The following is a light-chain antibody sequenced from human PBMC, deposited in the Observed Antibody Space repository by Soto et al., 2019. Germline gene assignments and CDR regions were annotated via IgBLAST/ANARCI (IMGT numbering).Light chain of an antibody. CDR3: QQYNSYSSKT. CDR2: DAS. V-gene: IGKV1-5*01. J-gene: IGKJ1*01. Sequence: DIQMTQSPSTLSASVGDRVTITCPASQSISSWLAWYQQKPGKAPKLLIYDASSLESGVPSSFSGSGSGTEFTLTISSLQPDDFATYYCQQYNSYSSKTFGQGTKV. CDR1: QSISSW.